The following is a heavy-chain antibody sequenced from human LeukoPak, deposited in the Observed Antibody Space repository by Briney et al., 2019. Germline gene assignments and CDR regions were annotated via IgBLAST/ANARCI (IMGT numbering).Heavy chain of an antibody. J-gene: IGHJ5*02. CDR2: IYSGGST. CDR3: AGYYYGFGFDP. D-gene: IGHD3-10*01. V-gene: IGHV3-66*01. Sequence: PGGPLRLSCAASGFTVSSNYMSWVRQAPGKGLEWVSVIYSGGSTYYADSVKGRFTISRDNSKNTLYLQMNSLRAEDTAVYYCAGYYYGFGFDPWGQGTLVTVSS. CDR1: GFTVSSNY.